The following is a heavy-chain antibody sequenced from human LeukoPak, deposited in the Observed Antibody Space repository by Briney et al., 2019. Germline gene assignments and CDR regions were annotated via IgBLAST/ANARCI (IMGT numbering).Heavy chain of an antibody. CDR3: ERLVPYYDFWSGYYRSGGNWFDP. Sequence: ASVKVSCKASGYTFTSYDINWVRQATGQRLEWMGWMNPNSGNTGYAQKFQGRVAMTTNTSISTAYMELSSLRSEDTAVYYCERLVPYYDFWSGYYRSGGNWFDPWGQGTLVTVSS. D-gene: IGHD3-3*01. V-gene: IGHV1-8*01. CDR2: MNPNSGNT. J-gene: IGHJ5*02. CDR1: GYTFTSYD.